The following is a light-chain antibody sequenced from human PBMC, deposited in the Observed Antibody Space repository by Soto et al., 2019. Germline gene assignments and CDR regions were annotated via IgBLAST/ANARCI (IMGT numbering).Light chain of an antibody. Sequence: DIQMTQSPSSLPASVGDRVTLTCRASQSISTYLNWYQQKPGKAPKLLIYAASSLQSGVPSRLSGNGSGTDFTLTISSLQPEDFATYYCQQSYAFPYTFGQGTKLEMK. CDR2: AAS. V-gene: IGKV1-39*01. CDR1: QSISTY. CDR3: QQSYAFPYT. J-gene: IGKJ2*01.